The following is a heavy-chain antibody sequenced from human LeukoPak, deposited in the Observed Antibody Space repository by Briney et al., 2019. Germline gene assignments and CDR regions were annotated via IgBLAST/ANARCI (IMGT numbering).Heavy chain of an antibody. J-gene: IGHJ4*02. CDR1: GFTFSSYA. D-gene: IGHD6-6*01. CDR2: ISGSGGST. Sequence: GGSLRLSCAASGFTFSSYAMSWVRQAPGKGLEWVSAISGSGGSTYYADSVKGRFTISRDNSKDTLYLQMNSLRAEDTAIYFCAILTTHSSSSQFDYWGQGTLVTVSS. CDR3: AILTTHSSSSQFDY. V-gene: IGHV3-23*01.